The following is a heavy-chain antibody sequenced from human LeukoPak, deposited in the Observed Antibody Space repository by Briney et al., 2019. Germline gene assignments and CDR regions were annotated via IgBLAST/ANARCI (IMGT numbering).Heavy chain of an antibody. CDR2: IRSNSDGGTI. CDR1: GFTFSNAW. D-gene: IGHD3-22*01. Sequence: GGSLRLSCATSGFTFSNAWMNWVRQAPGKGLEWVGRIRSNSDGGTIDYAAPVKGRFTLSRDDSKTTLYLQMNSLQTEDTAVYYCATDFYDSTWGQGALVTVSS. V-gene: IGHV3-15*07. J-gene: IGHJ5*02. CDR3: ATDFYDST.